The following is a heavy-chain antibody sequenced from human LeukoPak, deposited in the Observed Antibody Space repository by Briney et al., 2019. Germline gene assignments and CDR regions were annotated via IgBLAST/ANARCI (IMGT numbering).Heavy chain of an antibody. CDR1: GGTFSSYA. D-gene: IGHD3-22*01. CDR2: IIPIFGTA. V-gene: IGHV1-69*06. CDR3: ARDLRYDSSGWAFDN. J-gene: IGHJ4*02. Sequence: ASVKVSCKASGGTFSSYAISWVRQAPGQGLEWMGGIIPIFGTANYAQQFQGRVTITADKSTSTAYMELSSLRSEDTAVYYCARDLRYDSSGWAFDNWGQGTLVTVSS.